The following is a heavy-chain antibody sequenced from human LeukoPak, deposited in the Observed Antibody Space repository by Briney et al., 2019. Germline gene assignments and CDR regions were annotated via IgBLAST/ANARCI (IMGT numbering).Heavy chain of an antibody. CDR2: INYSGST. CDR1: SGSITTYQ. Sequence: SETLSLTCTVSSGSITTYQWSWVRQPPGKRLEWIGHINYSGSTNYNPSLRSRVTISVDTSKNQFSLKLSSVTAADTAVYYCAALSASHWNFDYWGQGRLVTVSS. J-gene: IGHJ4*02. V-gene: IGHV4-59*08. D-gene: IGHD1-26*01. CDR3: AALSASHWNFDY.